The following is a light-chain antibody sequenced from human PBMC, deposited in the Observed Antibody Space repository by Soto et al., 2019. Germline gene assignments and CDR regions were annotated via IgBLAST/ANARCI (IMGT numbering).Light chain of an antibody. V-gene: IGLV2-14*01. CDR1: ISDVGGYNY. CDR3: CSYTTSGTLGV. CDR2: EVR. Sequence: QSALTQPASVSGSPGQSITISCTGTISDVGGYNYVSWYQHHPGKAPKLMIYEVRNRPSGVSDRFSGSKSGNTASLTISGLQAEDEADYFCCSYTTSGTLGVFGGGTKLTVL. J-gene: IGLJ2*01.